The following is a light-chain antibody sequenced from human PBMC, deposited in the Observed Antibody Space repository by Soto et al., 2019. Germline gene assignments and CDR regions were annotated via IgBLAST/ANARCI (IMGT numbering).Light chain of an antibody. Sequence: HPPSGSCSPGQSVTISCTGITSDVGGHYYVSCYQHHPGKAPKLMTYEVSKRPSGVPDRFSGFKSGNTATLTVSGLQAADEADYYCASYAGSNDFYLFGTGTKVTAL. CDR2: EVS. J-gene: IGLJ1*01. V-gene: IGLV2-8*01. CDR1: TSDVGGHYY. CDR3: ASYAGSNDFYL.